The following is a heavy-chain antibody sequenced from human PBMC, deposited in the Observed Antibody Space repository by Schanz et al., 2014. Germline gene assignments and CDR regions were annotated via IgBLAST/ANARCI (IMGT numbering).Heavy chain of an antibody. CDR3: AKAPKPYIASRNGLDV. Sequence: QAQLVESGGGVVQPGGSLRLSCAASRFAFSNCGMHWVRQAPGKGLEWVAFIRYDASNEYYADSVKGRFTISRDNSKNTLYLQMNSLRPDDTAVYYCAKAPKPYIASRNGLDVWGHGTTVTVSS. D-gene: IGHD1-1*01. J-gene: IGHJ6*02. V-gene: IGHV3-30*02. CDR2: IRYDASNE. CDR1: RFAFSNCG.